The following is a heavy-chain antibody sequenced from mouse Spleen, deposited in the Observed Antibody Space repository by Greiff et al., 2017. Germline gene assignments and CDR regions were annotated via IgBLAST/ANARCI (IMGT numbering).Heavy chain of an antibody. CDR1: GFTFSSFG. CDR2: ISSGSSTI. D-gene: IGHD3-3*01. CDR3: ARRRDGSYWYFDV. Sequence: DVKLQESGGGLVQPGGSRKLSCAASGFTFSSFGMHWVRQAPEKGLEWVAYISSGSSTIYYADTVKGRFTISRDNPKNTLFLQMTSLRSEDTAMYYCARRRDGSYWYFDVWGAGTTVTVSS. J-gene: IGHJ1*01. V-gene: IGHV5-17*02.